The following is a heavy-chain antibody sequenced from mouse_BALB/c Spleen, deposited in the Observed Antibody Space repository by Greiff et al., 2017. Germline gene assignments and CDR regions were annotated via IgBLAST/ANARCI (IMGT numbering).Heavy chain of an antibody. Sequence: DVKLQESGPSLVKPSQTLSLTCSATGYSITSCYWNWIRKFPGNKLEYMGYISYSGSTYYNPSLKSRISITRDTSKNQYYLQLNSVTTEDTATYYCAPTYGNYPLFAYWGQGTLVTVSA. J-gene: IGHJ3*01. CDR2: ISYSGST. CDR3: APTYGNYPLFAY. V-gene: IGHV3-8*02. D-gene: IGHD2-1*01. CDR1: GYSITSCY.